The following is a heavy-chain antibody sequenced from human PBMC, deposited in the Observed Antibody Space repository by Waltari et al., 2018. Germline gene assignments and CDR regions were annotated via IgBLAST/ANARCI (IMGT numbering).Heavy chain of an antibody. J-gene: IGHJ4*02. Sequence: QVQLQESGPGLVKPSETLSLTCAVSGYSISSGYYWGWIRQPPGKGLEWIGSIYHSGSTDYNPSLKSRVTISVDTSKNQFSLKLSSVTAADTAVYYCARDRVRVSSSDPFDYWGQGTLVTVSS. CDR2: IYHSGST. CDR3: ARDRVRVSSSDPFDY. V-gene: IGHV4-38-2*02. CDR1: GYSISSGYY. D-gene: IGHD6-6*01.